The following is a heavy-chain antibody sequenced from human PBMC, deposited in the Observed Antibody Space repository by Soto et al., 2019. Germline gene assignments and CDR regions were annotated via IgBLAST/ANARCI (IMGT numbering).Heavy chain of an antibody. J-gene: IGHJ4*02. CDR1: GYTFTSYD. Sequence: GASVKVSCKASGYTFTSYDINWVRQATGQGLEWMGWMNPNSGNTGYAQKFQGRVTMTRNTSISTAYMELSSLRSEDTAVYYCAKCPNYYDPYNFEYWGQGTLVTVSS. V-gene: IGHV1-8*01. CDR2: MNPNSGNT. D-gene: IGHD3-22*01. CDR3: AKCPNYYDPYNFEY.